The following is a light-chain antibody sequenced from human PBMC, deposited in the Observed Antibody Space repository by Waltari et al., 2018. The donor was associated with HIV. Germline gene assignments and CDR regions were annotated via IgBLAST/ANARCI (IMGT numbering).Light chain of an antibody. CDR1: NIGSKS. V-gene: IGLV3-21*02. CDR3: QVWDTSGDPWV. Sequence: SYVLTQPPSVSVATGQTARITCGGNNIGSKSVHWYQQKPGQAPVLVVYDDTDRPSGIPERFSGSNSGNTATLTISRVEAGDEADYYCQVWDTSGDPWVFGGGTKLTVL. CDR2: DDT. J-gene: IGLJ3*02.